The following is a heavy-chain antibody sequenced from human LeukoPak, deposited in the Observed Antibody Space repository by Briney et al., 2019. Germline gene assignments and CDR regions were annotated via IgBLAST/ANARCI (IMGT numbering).Heavy chain of an antibody. CDR2: IDRSGSQK. CDR1: GFTFNRSW. Sequence: GGSLRLSCAASGFTFNRSWLNWVRQAPGRGLEWVANIDRSGSQKRYVDSVKGRFTIAKDKPGTSLYLEMNSLRTEDTAIYYCAIWASGNYWGQGTLVTVSS. V-gene: IGHV3-7*01. D-gene: IGHD3-10*01. J-gene: IGHJ4*02. CDR3: AIWASGNY.